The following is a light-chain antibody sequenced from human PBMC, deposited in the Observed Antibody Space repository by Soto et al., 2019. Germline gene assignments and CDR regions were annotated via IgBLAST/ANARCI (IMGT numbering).Light chain of an antibody. CDR3: CSYAGSYTFV. CDR2: DVS. CDR1: SSDVGSYNL. Sequence: QSVLPKPASVTGSPGQSITISCTGTSSDVGSYNLVSWYQQHPGKAPKLMIYDVSKRPSGVPDRFSGSKSGNTASLTISGLQAEDEADYYCCSYAGSYTFVFGTGTKVTVL. J-gene: IGLJ1*01. V-gene: IGLV2-11*01.